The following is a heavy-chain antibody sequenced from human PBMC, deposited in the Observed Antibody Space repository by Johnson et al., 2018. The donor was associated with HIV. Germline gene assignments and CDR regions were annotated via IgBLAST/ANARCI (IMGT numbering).Heavy chain of an antibody. V-gene: IGHV3-30*04. Sequence: QVQLVESGGGVVQPGRSLRLSCAASGITFSSYAMHWVRQAPGKGLEWVAVISYDGSNKYYADSVKGRFTISRDNSKNTLYLQMNSLRVEDTAGYYCAKGQVARGAFDIWGQGTMVTVSS. CDR3: AKGQVARGAFDI. CDR2: ISYDGSNK. CDR1: GITFSSYA. J-gene: IGHJ3*02. D-gene: IGHD2-15*01.